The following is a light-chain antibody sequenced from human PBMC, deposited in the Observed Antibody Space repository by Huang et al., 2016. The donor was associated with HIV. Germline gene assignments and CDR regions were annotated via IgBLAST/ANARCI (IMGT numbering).Light chain of an antibody. CDR2: GAS. CDR1: QRVTSN. V-gene: IGKV3-15*01. Sequence: EIVMTQSPATLSVSPGERATLSCRASQRVTSNLAWYQQKPGQAPRLRIYGASTRATGIPARLSGRGCGTEFTLTISSLQSEDVAVYYCQRYDNWPKFTFGPGTKVDIK. CDR3: QRYDNWPKFT. J-gene: IGKJ3*01.